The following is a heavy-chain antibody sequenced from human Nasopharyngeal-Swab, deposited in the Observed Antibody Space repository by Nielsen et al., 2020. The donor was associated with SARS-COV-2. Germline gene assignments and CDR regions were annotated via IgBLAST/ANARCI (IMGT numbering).Heavy chain of an antibody. CDR2: VYSIDGP. CDR3: ASSTTHYYYYGMDV. Sequence: GGSLRLSCAASGFTVSSKYMSWVRQAPGKGLEWVSGVYSIDGPYYADSVKGRFTISKDSSKNTLYLHMNSLRAEDTAVYYCASSTTHYYYYGMDVWGPGTTVTVSS. J-gene: IGHJ6*02. D-gene: IGHD2-15*01. V-gene: IGHV3-53*01. CDR1: GFTVSSKY.